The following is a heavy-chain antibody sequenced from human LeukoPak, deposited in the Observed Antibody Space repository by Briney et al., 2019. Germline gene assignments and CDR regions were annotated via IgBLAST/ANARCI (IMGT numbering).Heavy chain of an antibody. D-gene: IGHD3-10*01. CDR1: GYTFTGYY. V-gene: IGHV1-2*02. CDR3: ARGFTMVRGVIKSFDY. J-gene: IGHJ4*02. Sequence: ASVKVSCKASGYTFTGYYMHWVRQAPGQGLEWMGWINPNSGGTNYAQKFQGRVTMTRDTSISTAYMELSRLRSDDTAVYYCARGFTMVRGVIKSFDYWGQGTLVTVSS. CDR2: INPNSGGT.